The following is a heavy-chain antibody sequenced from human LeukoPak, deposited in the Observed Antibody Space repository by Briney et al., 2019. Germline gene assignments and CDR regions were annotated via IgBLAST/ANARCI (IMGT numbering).Heavy chain of an antibody. D-gene: IGHD6-13*01. CDR3: ARGWTAGTLYYYYGMDV. J-gene: IGHJ6*02. V-gene: IGHV3-21*01. CDR2: ISSSSSYI. CDR1: GFTFSSYS. Sequence: GGSLRLSCAASGFTFSSYSMNWVRQAPGKGLEWVSSISSSSSYIYYADSVKGRFTISRDNAKNSLYLQMNSLRAEDTAVYYCARGWTAGTLYYYYGMDVWGQGTTVTVSS.